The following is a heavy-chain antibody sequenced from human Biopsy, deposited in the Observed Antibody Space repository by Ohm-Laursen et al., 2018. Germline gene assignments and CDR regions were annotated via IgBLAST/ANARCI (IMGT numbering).Heavy chain of an antibody. D-gene: IGHD3-10*01. CDR2: INLILGTA. CDR3: EREEFGGFRNYYYGMDV. V-gene: IGHV1-69*10. Sequence: SVKVSCKVSGGTFSIYGITWVRQAPGQWLEWMGGINLILGTADYAQKFQGRVTITADKSTTSAYMELTGLRSEDTAVYYCEREEFGGFRNYYYGMDVWGQGTTVTVSS. CDR1: GGTFSIYG. J-gene: IGHJ6*02.